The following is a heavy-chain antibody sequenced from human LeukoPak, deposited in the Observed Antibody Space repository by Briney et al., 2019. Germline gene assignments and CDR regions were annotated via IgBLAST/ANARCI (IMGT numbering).Heavy chain of an antibody. V-gene: IGHV3-7*01. J-gene: IGHJ4*02. CDR2: IKQDGSEK. CDR3: ARDMGWLQKPFDY. D-gene: IGHD5-24*01. CDR1: GFPFNDYR. Sequence: GGSLRLSCAASGFPFNDYRMSWVRQAPGKGLEWVANIKQDGSEKDYVDSVKGRFTISRDNARNSLYLQMNSLRAEDTAVYYCARDMGWLQKPFDYWGQGTLVTVSS.